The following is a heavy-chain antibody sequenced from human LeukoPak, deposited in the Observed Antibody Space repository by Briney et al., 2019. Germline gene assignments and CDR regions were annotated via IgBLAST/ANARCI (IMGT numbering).Heavy chain of an antibody. D-gene: IGHD6-13*01. CDR1: GFTFSNYA. V-gene: IGHV3-23*01. Sequence: PRRSLRLSCAASGFTFSNYAMIWVRQAPSQGLEWVSAISGSGGDPSYADSVVGRFTVSRDNSKSTLHLQLNSLRAEDTAVYYCAKRQVSAAPGALDYWGQGTLLTVSS. CDR3: AKRQVSAAPGALDY. J-gene: IGHJ4*02. CDR2: ISGSGGDP.